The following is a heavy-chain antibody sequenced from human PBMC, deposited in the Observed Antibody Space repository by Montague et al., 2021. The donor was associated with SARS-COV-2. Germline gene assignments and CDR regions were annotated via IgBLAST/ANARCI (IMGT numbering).Heavy chain of an antibody. J-gene: IGHJ6*02. CDR2: IYSGGST. CDR3: ARDLDYYGMDV. CDR1: GFTVSSNY. Sequence: SLRLSCAASGFTVSSNYMSWVRQAPGKGLEWVSVIYSGGSTYYADSVKGRFTISRDNSKKTLYLQMNSLRAEDTDVYYCARDLDYYGMDVWGQGTTVTVSS. V-gene: IGHV3-53*01.